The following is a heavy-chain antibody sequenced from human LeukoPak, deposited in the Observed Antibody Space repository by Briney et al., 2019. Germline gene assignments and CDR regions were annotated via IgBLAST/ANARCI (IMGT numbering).Heavy chain of an antibody. D-gene: IGHD4-17*01. CDR1: GFAFSGFA. V-gene: IGHV3-23*01. CDR2: IGGSGGKT. J-gene: IGHJ4*02. CDR3: ARGRGGDYVPSRFDY. Sequence: GGSLRLSCSASGFAFSGFAMCWVRQAPGKGLEWVSSIGGSGGKTYYADSVEGRFTVSRDNSKNTLYLQMNSLRAEDTALYYCARGRGGDYVPSRFDYWGQGTLVTVSS.